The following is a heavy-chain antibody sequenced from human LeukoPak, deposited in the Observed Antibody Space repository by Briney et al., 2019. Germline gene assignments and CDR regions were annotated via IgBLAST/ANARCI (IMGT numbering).Heavy chain of an antibody. V-gene: IGHV3-74*01. Sequence: GGSLRLSCAASGFTFITYWMHWVRQAPGKGLVCGSLINGDGSNTNYADSVKGRFTISRDNAKNTLYVQMNSLRAEDTAVYYCARAGPNWRIDYWGQGSLVTVSS. CDR2: INGDGSNT. CDR1: GFTFITYW. D-gene: IGHD1-1*01. J-gene: IGHJ4*02. CDR3: ARAGPNWRIDY.